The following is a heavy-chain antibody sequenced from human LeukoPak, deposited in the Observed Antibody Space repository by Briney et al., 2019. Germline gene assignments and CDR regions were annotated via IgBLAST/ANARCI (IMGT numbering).Heavy chain of an antibody. CDR2: ISFSGANS. Sequence: QPGGSLGLSCAASGFTFSDSAMTWVRQAPGKGLDWVSLISFSGANSYYADSVKGRFTISRDNSKDTLFLQMNSLRAEDTAIYYCARDIQLSTWGLGTMVTVSS. J-gene: IGHJ3*01. CDR1: GFTFSDSA. CDR3: ARDIQLST. V-gene: IGHV3-23*01. D-gene: IGHD5-24*01.